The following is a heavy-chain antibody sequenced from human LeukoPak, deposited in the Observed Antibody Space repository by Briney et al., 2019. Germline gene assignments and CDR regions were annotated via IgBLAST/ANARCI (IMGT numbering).Heavy chain of an antibody. CDR3: ARGIDYSGNWYYYYYMDV. J-gene: IGHJ6*03. V-gene: IGHV4-4*07. CDR1: GVSISSYY. D-gene: IGHD4-11*01. Sequence: SETLSLTCTVSGVSISSYYWSWIRQPAGKGLEWTGRIYTSGSTNYNPSLKSRVTMSVDTSKNQFSLKLSSVTAADTAVYYCARGIDYSGNWYYYYYMDVWGKGTTVTVSS. CDR2: IYTSGST.